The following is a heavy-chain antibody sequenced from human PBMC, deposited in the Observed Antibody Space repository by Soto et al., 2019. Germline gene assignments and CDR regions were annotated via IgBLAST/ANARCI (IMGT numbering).Heavy chain of an antibody. CDR2: IYYTGST. CDR1: GSSISPYY. CDR3: TRVGGYYGDYPNFDY. D-gene: IGHD4-17*01. J-gene: IGHJ4*02. Sequence: SETLSLTCTVSGSSISPYYWSWIRQPPGKGLEWIGYIYYTGSTKYNPSLKSRVTISLGTSRNQLSLKWSPVTAADTAVYYCTRVGGYYGDYPNFDYWGPGTLVTSPQ. V-gene: IGHV4-59*01.